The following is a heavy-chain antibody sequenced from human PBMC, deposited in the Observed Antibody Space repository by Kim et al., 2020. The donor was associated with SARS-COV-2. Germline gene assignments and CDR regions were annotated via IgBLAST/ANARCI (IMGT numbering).Heavy chain of an antibody. D-gene: IGHD3-3*01. Sequence: GSLRLSCAASGFTFSSYGMHWVRQAPGKGLEWVAVIWYDGSNKYYADSVKGRFTISRDNSKNTLYLQMNSLRAEDTAVYYCARMPDFGVAPDYWGQGTLVTVSS. CDR1: GFTFSSYG. J-gene: IGHJ4*02. V-gene: IGHV3-33*01. CDR3: ARMPDFGVAPDY. CDR2: IWYDGSNK.